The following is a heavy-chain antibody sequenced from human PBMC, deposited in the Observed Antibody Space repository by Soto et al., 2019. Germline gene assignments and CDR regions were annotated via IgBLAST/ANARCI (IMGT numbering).Heavy chain of an antibody. CDR1: GGSISGSY. CDR3: ARRWSGTDY. Sequence: PSETLSLTCTVSGGSISGSYWSWIRQTPGKVLEWVGYIHYSGSTNYNPSLKSRVTMSVDSAKNQFSLELRSVTAADTAIYYCARRWSGTDYWGQGTLVTVSS. J-gene: IGHJ4*02. CDR2: IHYSGST. V-gene: IGHV4-59*01. D-gene: IGHD3-10*01.